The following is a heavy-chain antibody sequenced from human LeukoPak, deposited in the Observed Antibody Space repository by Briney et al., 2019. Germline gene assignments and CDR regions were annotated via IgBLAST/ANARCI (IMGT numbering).Heavy chain of an antibody. J-gene: IGHJ4*02. Sequence: SETLSLTCTVSAGSINTYFWTWVRQPAGKGLEWIGRISDSGTTYYNPSLESRVTISLDTSNNQFFLKVTSVTAADTAVYYYARGSELTKTSGHYSFDYWAREPWSPSPQ. CDR3: ARGSELTKTSGHYSFDY. CDR2: ISDSGTT. V-gene: IGHV4-4*07. D-gene: IGHD4-11*01. CDR1: AGSINTYF.